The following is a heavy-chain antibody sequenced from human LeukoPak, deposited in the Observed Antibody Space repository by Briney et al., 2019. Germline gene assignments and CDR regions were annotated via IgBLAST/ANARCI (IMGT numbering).Heavy chain of an antibody. V-gene: IGHV4-38-2*02. CDR3: ARAVILRFFDSYYYMDV. J-gene: IGHJ6*03. D-gene: IGHD3-9*01. CDR1: RYSISSNYY. Sequence: SETPSLTCSLSRYSISSNYYWGWIGQSPGKGRAWIGSVYHDGSTYYNPSLKSLVTISVDTSKKQFSLKLSSVTAADTAVYYCARAVILRFFDSYYYMDVWGKGTTVTVSS. CDR2: VYHDGST.